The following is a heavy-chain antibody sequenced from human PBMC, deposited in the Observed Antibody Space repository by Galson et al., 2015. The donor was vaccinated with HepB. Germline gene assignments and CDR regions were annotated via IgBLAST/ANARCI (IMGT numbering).Heavy chain of an antibody. CDR1: GGTFSSYT. CDR2: IIPILGIA. Sequence: SVKVSCKASGGTFSSYTISWVRQAPGQGLEWMGRIIPILGIANYAQKFQGRVTITADKSTSTAYMELSSLRSEDTAVYYCVREMQQDVVVVPAANRLDWFDPWGQGTLVTVSS. J-gene: IGHJ5*02. V-gene: IGHV1-69*04. CDR3: VREMQQDVVVVPAANRLDWFDP. D-gene: IGHD2-2*01.